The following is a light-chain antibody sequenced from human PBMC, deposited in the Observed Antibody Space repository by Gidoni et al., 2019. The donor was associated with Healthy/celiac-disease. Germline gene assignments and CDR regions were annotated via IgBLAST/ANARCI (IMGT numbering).Light chain of an antibody. CDR1: SSDVGGYNY. Sequence: QSALTQPASVSGSPGQSITISCTGTSSDVGGYNYVSWYQQHPGKAPKLMIYDVSNRPSGVSNHFSGSKSGNTASLTISGLQAEDEADYYCSSYTSSSIWVFGGGTKLTVL. CDR3: SSYTSSSIWV. J-gene: IGLJ3*02. V-gene: IGLV2-14*03. CDR2: DVS.